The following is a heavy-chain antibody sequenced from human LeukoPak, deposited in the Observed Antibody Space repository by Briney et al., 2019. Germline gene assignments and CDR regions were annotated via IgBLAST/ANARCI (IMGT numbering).Heavy chain of an antibody. V-gene: IGHV1-2*02. J-gene: IGHJ4*02. CDR3: ARVDASSLAVHY. Sequence: ASVNVSCKTSRYTFTAYFLNWVRQAPGQGLEWMGRINPNSGGTNCGQKFQDRVTLTRDTSIATAYMELTGLTSDDTAVYYCARVDASSLAVHYWGQGTLVTVSS. CDR1: RYTFTAYF. D-gene: IGHD6-19*01. CDR2: INPNSGGT.